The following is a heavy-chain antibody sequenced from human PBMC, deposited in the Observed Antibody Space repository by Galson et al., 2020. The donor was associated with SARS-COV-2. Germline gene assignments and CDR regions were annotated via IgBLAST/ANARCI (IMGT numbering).Heavy chain of an antibody. J-gene: IGHJ4*02. CDR3: ARGSADTARVY. CDR2: IYSGGST. D-gene: IGHD2-2*01. V-gene: IGHV3-53*01. CDR1: GFTVSSNY. Sequence: GGSLRLSCAASGFTVSSNYMSWVRQAPGKGLEWVSVIYSGGSTYYADSVKGRFTISRDNSKNTLYLQMNSLRAEDTAVYYCARGSADTARVYWGQGTLVTVSS.